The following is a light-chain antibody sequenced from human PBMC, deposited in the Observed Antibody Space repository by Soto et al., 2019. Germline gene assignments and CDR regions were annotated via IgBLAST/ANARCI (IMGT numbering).Light chain of an antibody. CDR3: SSYAGSNTHVV. Sequence: QSALTQPPSASGSPGQSVTISCTGTSSDVGGYNYVSWYQQHPGKAPKLMIYEVSKRPSGVPDRFSGSKSGNTASLTVSGLKAEDEADYYCSSYAGSNTHVVFGGGTKVTVL. CDR2: EVS. J-gene: IGLJ2*01. CDR1: SSDVGGYNY. V-gene: IGLV2-8*01.